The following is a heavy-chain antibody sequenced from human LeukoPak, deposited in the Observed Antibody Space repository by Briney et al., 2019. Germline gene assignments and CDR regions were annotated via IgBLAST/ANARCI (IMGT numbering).Heavy chain of an antibody. Sequence: SETLSLTCTVSGGSISSSSYYWGWIRQPPGKGLEWIGSIYYSGSTYYNPSLKSRVTISVDTSKNQFSLKLSSVTAADTAVYYCARVDYYDSSGSIDYWGQGTLVTVSS. CDR2: IYYSGST. CDR3: ARVDYYDSSGSIDY. J-gene: IGHJ4*02. CDR1: GGSISSSSYY. D-gene: IGHD3-22*01. V-gene: IGHV4-39*07.